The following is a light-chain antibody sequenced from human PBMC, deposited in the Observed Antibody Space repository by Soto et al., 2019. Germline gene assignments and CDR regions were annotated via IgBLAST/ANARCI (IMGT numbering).Light chain of an antibody. V-gene: IGKV3-20*01. CDR1: QSVSSSY. J-gene: IGKJ1*01. CDR3: QQYGSSPRT. CDR2: GAS. Sequence: CRPSQSVSSSYLAWYQHKPGQAPRLLIDGASSRATGIPDRFSGSGSGTDFTLTISRLEPEDFAVYYCQQYGSSPRTFGQGTKVEIK.